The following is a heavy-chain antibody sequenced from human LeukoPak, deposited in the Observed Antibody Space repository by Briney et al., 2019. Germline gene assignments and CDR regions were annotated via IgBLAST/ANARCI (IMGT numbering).Heavy chain of an antibody. CDR3: ARDFWSGYYVGMDV. J-gene: IGHJ6*03. V-gene: IGHV3-21*01. D-gene: IGHD3-3*01. CDR1: GFTFSSYS. CDR2: ISSSSSYI. Sequence: PGGSLRLSCAASGFTFSSYSMNWVRQAPGKGLEWVSSISSSSSYIYYADSVKGRFTISRDNAKNSLYLQMNSLRAEDTAVYYCARDFWSGYYVGMDVWGEGTTVTVSS.